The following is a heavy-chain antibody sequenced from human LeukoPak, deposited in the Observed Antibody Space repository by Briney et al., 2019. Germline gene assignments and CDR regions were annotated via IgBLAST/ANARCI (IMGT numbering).Heavy chain of an antibody. CDR3: AREQVYYYDSSGYYFDY. Sequence: SETLSLTCTVSGGSISNYYWSGIRQPPGKGLEWIGYIYYSGSTKYNPSLKSRVTISVDTSKNQFSLKLSSVTAADTAVYYCAREQVYYYDSSGYYFDYWGQGTLVTVSS. CDR2: IYYSGST. J-gene: IGHJ4*02. V-gene: IGHV4-59*12. CDR1: GGSISNYY. D-gene: IGHD3-22*01.